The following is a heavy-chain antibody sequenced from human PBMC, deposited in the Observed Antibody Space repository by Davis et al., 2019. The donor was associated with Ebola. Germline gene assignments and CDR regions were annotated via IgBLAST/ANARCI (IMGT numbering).Heavy chain of an antibody. V-gene: IGHV5-51*01. J-gene: IGHJ4*02. CDR3: AREAVASSEFDY. D-gene: IGHD6-19*01. CDR2: IYPGDSET. CDR1: GYSFTSYW. Sequence: GESLKISCKASGYSFTSYWIGRVRQMPGKGLEWMGIIYPGDSETRYSPSFEGQVTISVDKSINTAYLQWSSLKASDTAMYYCAREAVASSEFDYWGQGTLVTVSS.